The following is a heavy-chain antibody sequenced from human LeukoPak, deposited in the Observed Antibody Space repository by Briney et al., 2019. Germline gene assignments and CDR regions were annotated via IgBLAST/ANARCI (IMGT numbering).Heavy chain of an antibody. Sequence: GESLKISCKGSGNSFTNNWIAWVRQMPGKGLEWMGIINPDDSDTKYSPPFQGQVTISADKSIRTVYLQWSSLKASDTALYYCANRRNDVRDTSTGDPNYWGKGPLVTASS. CDR3: ANRRNDVRDTSTGDPNY. D-gene: IGHD7-27*01. CDR1: GNSFTNNW. J-gene: IGHJ4*02. V-gene: IGHV5-51*01. CDR2: INPDDSDT.